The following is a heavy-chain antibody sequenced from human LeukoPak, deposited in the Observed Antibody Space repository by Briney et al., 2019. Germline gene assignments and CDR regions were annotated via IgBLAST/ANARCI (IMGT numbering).Heavy chain of an antibody. CDR3: ARLRDQYCTSASCYPGPQNWFDP. V-gene: IGHV4-59*08. J-gene: IGHJ5*02. CDR1: GVSISNYY. Sequence: SETLSLTCTVSGVSISNYYWSWFRQPPGKGLEWVAYIFSTGSTHYNPSLKSRVTISADTSQNQVSLKLTSVTAADTAVYYCARLRDQYCTSASCYPGPQNWFDPWGQGTLVAVSS. D-gene: IGHD2-2*01. CDR2: IFSTGST.